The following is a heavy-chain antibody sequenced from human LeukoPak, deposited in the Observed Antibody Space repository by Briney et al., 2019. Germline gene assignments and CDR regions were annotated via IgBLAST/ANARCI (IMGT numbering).Heavy chain of an antibody. V-gene: IGHV4-39*07. CDR1: GGSISSSSYY. J-gene: IGHJ4*02. CDR3: ARDRGGYTYSHDY. CDR2: IYYSGST. D-gene: IGHD5-18*01. Sequence: PSETLSLTCTVSGGSISSSSYYWGWIRQPPGKGLEWIGSIYYSGSTSYNPSLKSRVTISVDTSKNQFSLKLSSVTAADTAVYYCARDRGGYTYSHDYWGQGTLVTVSS.